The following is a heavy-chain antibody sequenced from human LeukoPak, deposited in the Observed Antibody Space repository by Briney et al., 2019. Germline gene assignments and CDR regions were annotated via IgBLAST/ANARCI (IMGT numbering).Heavy chain of an antibody. CDR1: GYTFTSYD. Sequence: GASVKVSCKASGYTFTSYDINWVRQATGQGLEWMGWMNPNSGNTGYAQKFQGRVTITRNTSISTAYMELSSLRAEDTAVYYCAKGSTGHYYYYMDVWGKGTTVTVSS. J-gene: IGHJ6*03. CDR2: MNPNSGNT. D-gene: IGHD1-1*01. CDR3: AKGSTGHYYYYMDV. V-gene: IGHV1-8*03.